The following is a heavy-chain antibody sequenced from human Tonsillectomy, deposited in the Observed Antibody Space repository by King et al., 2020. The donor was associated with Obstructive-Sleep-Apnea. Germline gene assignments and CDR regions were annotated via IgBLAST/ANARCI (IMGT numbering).Heavy chain of an antibody. V-gene: IGHV3-33*01. CDR2: IWDDGSNK. D-gene: IGHD6-19*01. CDR3: ATVLKQWLEYYFDY. J-gene: IGHJ4*02. CDR1: GFTFSRYG. Sequence: VQLVESGGGVVQPGRSLRLSCAASGFTFSRYGMHWGRQAPGKGLEWVAVIWDDGSNKYYADSVKGRFTISRDNSKNTLYLQMNSLRAEDTAVYYCATVLKQWLEYYFDYWGQGTLVTVSS.